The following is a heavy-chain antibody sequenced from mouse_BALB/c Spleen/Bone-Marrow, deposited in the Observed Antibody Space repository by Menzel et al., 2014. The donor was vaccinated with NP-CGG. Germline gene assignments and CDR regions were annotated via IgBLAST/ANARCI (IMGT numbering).Heavy chain of an antibody. J-gene: IGHJ4*01. CDR3: ARSDGYRAMDY. CDR1: DYAFSTSW. Sequence: VQLQQSGPELVKPGASVKISCKASDYAFSTSWMSWVKQRPGQGLEWIGRIYPGDGDTYYNGKFKGKATLTADKSSSTAYMQLSSLTSVDSAVYFCARSDGYRAMDYWGQGTSVTVSS. CDR2: IYPGDGDT. V-gene: IGHV1-82*01. D-gene: IGHD2-3*01.